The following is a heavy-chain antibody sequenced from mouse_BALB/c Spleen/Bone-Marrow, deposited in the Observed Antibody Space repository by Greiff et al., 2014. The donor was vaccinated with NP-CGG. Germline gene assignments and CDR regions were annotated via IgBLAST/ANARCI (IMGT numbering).Heavy chain of an antibody. CDR2: INPSNSGT. Sequence: QVQLQQSGAELVKPGASVKLSCKASGYTFTSYYMYWVKQRPGQGLEWFGEINPSNSGTNFNEKFKNKATLTVDKSSSTAYMQLSSLTSEDSAVYYCSRGRRDALDYWGQGTSVTVSS. CDR3: SRGRRDALDY. V-gene: IGHV1S16*01. CDR1: GYTFTSYY. J-gene: IGHJ4*01.